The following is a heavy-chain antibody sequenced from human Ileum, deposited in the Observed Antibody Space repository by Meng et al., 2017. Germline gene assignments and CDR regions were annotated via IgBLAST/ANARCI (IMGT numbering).Heavy chain of an antibody. D-gene: IGHD2-8*01. J-gene: IGHJ5*02. V-gene: IGHV5-51*01. CDR1: GYDFFGYW. Sequence: GESLKISCKGSGYDFFGYWIAWVRQMPGKGLEWMGIIYPDHGQTTYSPSFKGQCTISADKSINNAYVQWSSLKTSDTAMYYCSRFNGKTLGHNRFEPWGQGTQVTVSS. CDR3: SRFNGKTLGHNRFEP. CDR2: IYPDHGQT.